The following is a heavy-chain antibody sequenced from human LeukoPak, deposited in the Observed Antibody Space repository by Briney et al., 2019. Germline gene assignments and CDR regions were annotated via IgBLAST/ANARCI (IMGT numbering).Heavy chain of an antibody. J-gene: IGHJ4*02. Sequence: PGGSLRLSCAASGFTFSDYAMNWVRQAPGKGLEWVSIIDDSGGTTYYADSVKGRFTISRDNTKNTLYLQMNSLRAEDTAVYYCAKGRMEWELLPATGDYWGQGTLVTVSS. V-gene: IGHV3-23*01. D-gene: IGHD1-26*01. CDR2: IDDSGGTT. CDR1: GFTFSDYA. CDR3: AKGRMEWELLPATGDY.